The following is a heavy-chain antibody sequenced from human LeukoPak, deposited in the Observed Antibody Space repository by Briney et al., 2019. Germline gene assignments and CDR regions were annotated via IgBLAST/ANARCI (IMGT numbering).Heavy chain of an antibody. CDR1: RFTFSSYG. Sequence: GGSLRLSCAASRFTFSSYGMHWVRQAPGKGLEWVAFIRYDGSNKYYADSVKGRFTISRDNSKNTLYLQMNSLRAEDTAVYYCAKWKGDPFDYWGQGTLVTVSS. CDR3: AKWKGDPFDY. D-gene: IGHD3-16*01. J-gene: IGHJ4*02. V-gene: IGHV3-30*02. CDR2: IRYDGSNK.